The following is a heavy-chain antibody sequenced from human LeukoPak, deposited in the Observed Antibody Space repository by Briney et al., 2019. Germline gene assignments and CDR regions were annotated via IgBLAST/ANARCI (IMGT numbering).Heavy chain of an antibody. D-gene: IGHD6-19*01. V-gene: IGHV1-69*05. J-gene: IGHJ4*02. CDR2: IIPIFGTA. CDR3: ARGLSSGWYELDYFDY. CDR1: GGTFSSYA. Sequence: ASVKVSCKASGGTFSSYAISWVRQAPGQGLEWMGRIIPIFGTANCAQKFQGRVTITTDESTSTAYMELSSLRSEDTAVYYCARGLSSGWYELDYFDYWGQGTLVTVSS.